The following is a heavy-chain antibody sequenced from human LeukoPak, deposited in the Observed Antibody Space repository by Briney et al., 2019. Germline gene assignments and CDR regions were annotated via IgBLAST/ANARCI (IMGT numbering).Heavy chain of an antibody. V-gene: IGHV3-30*18. Sequence: GGSLRLSCAASGFTFSSYGMHWVRQAPGKGLEWVAVISYDGSNKYYADSVKGRFTISRDNYKNTLYLQMNSLRAEDTAVYYCAKEKGIAAAGTDYYYGMDVWGQGTTVTVSS. CDR1: GFTFSSYG. CDR2: ISYDGSNK. D-gene: IGHD6-13*01. CDR3: AKEKGIAAAGTDYYYGMDV. J-gene: IGHJ6*02.